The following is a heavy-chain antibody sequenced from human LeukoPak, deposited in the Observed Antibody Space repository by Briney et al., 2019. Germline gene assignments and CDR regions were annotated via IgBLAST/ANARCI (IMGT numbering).Heavy chain of an antibody. CDR1: GSTFSSYA. Sequence: GGSLRLSCAASGSTFSSYAMSWVRQAPGKGLEWVSAISGSGGSTYYADSVKGRFTISRDNSKNTLYLQMNSLRVEDTAVYYCARDGISSSWGLAYWGQGTLVTVSS. CDR2: ISGSGGST. CDR3: ARDGISSSWGLAY. D-gene: IGHD6-13*01. V-gene: IGHV3-23*01. J-gene: IGHJ4*02.